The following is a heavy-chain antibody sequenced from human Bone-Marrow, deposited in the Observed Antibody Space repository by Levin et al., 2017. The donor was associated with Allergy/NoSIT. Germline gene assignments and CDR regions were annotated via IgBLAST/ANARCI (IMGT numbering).Heavy chain of an antibody. CDR2: IWYDGSNK. V-gene: IGHV3-33*01. D-gene: IGHD4-17*01. J-gene: IGHJ6*02. CDR3: ARDVLYGDYGMDV. Sequence: GGSLRLSCAASGFTFSSYGMHWVRQAPGKGLEWVAVIWYDGSNKYYADSVKGRFTISRDNSKNTLYLQMNSLRAEDTAVYYCARDVLYGDYGMDVWGQGTTVTVSS. CDR1: GFTFSSYG.